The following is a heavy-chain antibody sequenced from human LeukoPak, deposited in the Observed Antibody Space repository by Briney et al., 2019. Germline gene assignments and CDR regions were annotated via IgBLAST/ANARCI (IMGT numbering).Heavy chain of an antibody. CDR3: ARVAVAGQYYFDY. Sequence: HPGGSLRLSCAASGFTFSSYSMNWVRQAPGKGLEWVSSISSSSSYIYYADSVKGRFTISRDNAKNSLYLQMNSLRAEDTAVYYCARVAVAGQYYFDYWGQGTLVTVSS. J-gene: IGHJ4*02. D-gene: IGHD6-19*01. CDR1: GFTFSSYS. CDR2: ISSSSSYI. V-gene: IGHV3-21*01.